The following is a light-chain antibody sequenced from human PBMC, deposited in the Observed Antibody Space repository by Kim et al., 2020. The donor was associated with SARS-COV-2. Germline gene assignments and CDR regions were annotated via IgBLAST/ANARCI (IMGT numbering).Light chain of an antibody. CDR1: QSVSGSS. CDR3: QQYGSSPTT. CDR2: DAS. Sequence: PGDRATLSCRASQSVSGSSLAWYQQKPGQAPRLLIYDASNRVTGIPDRFSGSASGTDFTLTISRLEPEDFAVYYCQQYGSSPTTFGQGTKVDIK. J-gene: IGKJ1*01. V-gene: IGKV3-20*01.